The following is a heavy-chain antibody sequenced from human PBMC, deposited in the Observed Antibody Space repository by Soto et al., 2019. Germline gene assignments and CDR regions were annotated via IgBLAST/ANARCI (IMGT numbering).Heavy chain of an antibody. CDR2: IVTYNGNT. Sequence: QVQLVQSGAEVKKPGASVKVSCKASGYTFTNYGISWVRQAPGQGLECMGWIVTYNGNTNSAQKLQGRVTMTTDTPTSTAYMELRNLGSDDTAVYYCARGPQSTGWRGKWFDPWGQGTLVTVSS. V-gene: IGHV1-18*01. CDR3: ARGPQSTGWRGKWFDP. D-gene: IGHD6-19*01. CDR1: GYTFTNYG. J-gene: IGHJ5*02.